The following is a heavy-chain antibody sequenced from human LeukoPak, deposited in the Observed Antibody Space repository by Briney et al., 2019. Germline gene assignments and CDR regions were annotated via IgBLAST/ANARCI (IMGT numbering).Heavy chain of an antibody. CDR3: ARAPSEIGGYYPEYFRH. V-gene: IGHV3-74*01. D-gene: IGHD3-3*01. Sequence: GGSLRLSCAASGFTFSAYWMHWVRQAPGKGLVWVSRIKSDGSTNYADSVKGRFTISRDNAKNTLSLQMNSLRPEDTGVYYCARAPSEIGGYYPEYFRHWGQGTLVTVSS. CDR2: IKSDGST. CDR1: GFTFSAYW. J-gene: IGHJ1*01.